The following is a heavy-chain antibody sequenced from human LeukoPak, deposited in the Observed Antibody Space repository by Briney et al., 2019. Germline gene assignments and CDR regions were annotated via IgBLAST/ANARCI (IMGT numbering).Heavy chain of an antibody. D-gene: IGHD3-16*01. Sequence: PSETLSLTCTVSGYSISSGYYWGWIRQPPGKGLEWIGSIYHSGSTYYNPSLKSRVTISVDTSKNQFSLKLSSVTAADTALYYCARRASGGMAAFDIWGQGTLVTVSS. CDR3: ARRASGGMAAFDI. V-gene: IGHV4-38-2*02. J-gene: IGHJ3*02. CDR1: GYSISSGYY. CDR2: IYHSGST.